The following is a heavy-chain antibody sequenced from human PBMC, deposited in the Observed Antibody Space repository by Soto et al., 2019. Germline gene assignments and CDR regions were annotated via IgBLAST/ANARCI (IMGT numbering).Heavy chain of an antibody. CDR3: ARSALPMSAMTPYFDE. J-gene: IGHJ4*02. D-gene: IGHD2-2*01. V-gene: IGHV1-69*13. Sequence: ASVKVSCPASGGTFSSYAISWVRQAPGQGLEWMGGIIPIFGTANYAQKFQGRVTITADESTSTAYMELSSLRSEDTAVYYCARSALPMSAMTPYFDEWGKGNLVTVYS. CDR2: IIPIFGTA. CDR1: GGTFSSYA.